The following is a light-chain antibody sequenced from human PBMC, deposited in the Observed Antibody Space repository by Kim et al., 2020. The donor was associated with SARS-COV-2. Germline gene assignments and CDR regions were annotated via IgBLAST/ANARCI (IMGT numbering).Light chain of an antibody. CDR2: DAS. Sequence: PGERAPLYCRASQNIATYLAWYQQRPGQAPRLLVYDASNRATGVPDRFSGSGSGTDFTLTISSLEPEDFSIYYCQQRNSWPPAVTFGGGTKVDIK. CDR3: QQRNSWPPAVT. CDR1: QNIATY. V-gene: IGKV3-11*01. J-gene: IGKJ4*01.